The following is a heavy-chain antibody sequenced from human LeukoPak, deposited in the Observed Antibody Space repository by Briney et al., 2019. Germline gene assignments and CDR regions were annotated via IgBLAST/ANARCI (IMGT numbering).Heavy chain of an antibody. CDR1: GFTFDDYA. CDR2: ISRNSGSI. CDR3: AKSSSSSWYNWFDP. Sequence: SLRLSCTASGFTFDDYAMHWVRQAPGKGLEWVSGISRNSGSIGYADSAKGRFTISRDNAKNSLYLQMNSLRAEDTALYYCAKSSSSSWYNWFDPWGQGTLVTVSS. D-gene: IGHD6-13*01. J-gene: IGHJ5*02. V-gene: IGHV3-9*01.